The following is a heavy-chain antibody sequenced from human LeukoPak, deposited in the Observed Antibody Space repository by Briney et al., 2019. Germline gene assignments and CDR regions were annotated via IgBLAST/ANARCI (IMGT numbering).Heavy chain of an antibody. CDR3: ARDGTSTDDY. CDR2: ISGNNDNP. D-gene: IGHD1-26*01. V-gene: IGHV1-18*01. J-gene: IGHJ4*02. Sequence: EASVRVSCKASGYTFSNFGISWVRQAPGQGLEWMGWISGNNDNPNYGQKFQGRFTVTTDSSTSTTYIELRNLRSDETAVYYCARDGTSTDDYWGQGTLVTVSS. CDR1: GYTFSNFG.